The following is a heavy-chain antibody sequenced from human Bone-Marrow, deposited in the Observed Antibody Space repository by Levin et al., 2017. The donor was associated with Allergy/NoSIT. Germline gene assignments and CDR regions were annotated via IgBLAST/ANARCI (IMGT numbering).Heavy chain of an antibody. J-gene: IGHJ4*02. CDR2: ISASGGET. CDR1: GFSFSNHG. D-gene: IGHD3-22*01. Sequence: GESLKISCTASGFSFSNHGMSWVRLSPGKGLEWVSAISASGGETFYADSVKGRFTISRDHSQNTLYLPMNSLRVEDTAVYYCTEIGVIGLWFYDYWGRGTLVTVSP. CDR3: TEIGVIGLWFYDY. V-gene: IGHV3-23*01.